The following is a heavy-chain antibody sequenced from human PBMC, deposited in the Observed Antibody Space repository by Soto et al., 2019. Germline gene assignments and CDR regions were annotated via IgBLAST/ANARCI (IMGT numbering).Heavy chain of an antibody. D-gene: IGHD5-12*01. CDR2: IVVGSGNT. V-gene: IGHV1-58*01. Sequence: SVKVSCKASGFTFTSSAVQWVRQARGQRLEWIGWIVVGSGNTNCAQKFQERVTITRDMSTSTAYMELSSLRSEDTAVYYCAADGTATDAFDIWGQGTMVTVSS. CDR3: AADGTATDAFDI. J-gene: IGHJ3*02. CDR1: GFTFTSSA.